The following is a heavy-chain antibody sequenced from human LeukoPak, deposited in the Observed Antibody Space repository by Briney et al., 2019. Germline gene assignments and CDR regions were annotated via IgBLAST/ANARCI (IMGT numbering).Heavy chain of an antibody. CDR1: GFTFNDYA. D-gene: IGHD6-13*01. CDR2: ISWNSGSI. Sequence: PGRSLRLSCAASGFTFNDYAMHWVRQGPGRGLEWVSGISWNSGSIGYADSVKGRFTISRDNAKNSLYLQMNSLRAEDTALYYCAKDKGEQQLVQYYFDYWGQGTLVTVSS. V-gene: IGHV3-9*01. J-gene: IGHJ4*02. CDR3: AKDKGEQQLVQYYFDY.